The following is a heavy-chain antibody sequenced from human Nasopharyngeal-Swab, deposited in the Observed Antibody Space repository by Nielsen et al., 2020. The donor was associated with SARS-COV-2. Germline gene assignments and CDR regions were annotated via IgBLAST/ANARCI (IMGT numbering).Heavy chain of an antibody. CDR3: ASSGYRLDYYSMDV. J-gene: IGHJ6*02. Sequence: GESLKISCAASGFTFNNYAMSWVRQAPGKGLEWVSSISGSGGSTYYADSVKGRFTISRDNAKNSLYLQMNSLRDEDTAVYYCASSGYRLDYYSMDVWGQGTTVTVSS. D-gene: IGHD5-18*01. CDR1: GFTFNNYA. V-gene: IGHV3-23*01. CDR2: ISGSGGST.